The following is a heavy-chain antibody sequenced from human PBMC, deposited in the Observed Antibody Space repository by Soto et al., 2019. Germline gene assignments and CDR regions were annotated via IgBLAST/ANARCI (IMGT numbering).Heavy chain of an antibody. J-gene: IGHJ1*01. Sequence: QVQLQQSGPGLLKPSETLSLTCAVSGGSFSGYYWSWIRQPPGKGLEWIGEINHSGSTNYNPSLKSRVTMSVDTSTMQFCPKLSSVTAADTAAYDCGRGRYRGHSAPDGYFQHWGQGTLVTVSS. CDR3: GRGRYRGHSAPDGYFQH. CDR1: GGSFSGYY. CDR2: INHSGST. V-gene: IGHV4-34*01. D-gene: IGHD3-16*02.